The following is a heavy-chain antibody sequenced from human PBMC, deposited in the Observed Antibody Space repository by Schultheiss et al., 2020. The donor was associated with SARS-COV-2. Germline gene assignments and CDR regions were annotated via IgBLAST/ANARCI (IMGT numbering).Heavy chain of an antibody. Sequence: SETLSLTCAVSGYSISSGYYWGWIRQPPGKGLEWIGEINHSGSTNYNPSLKSRVTISVDTSKNQFSLKLSSVTAADTAVYYCARQGSGYYPDYWGQGTLVTVSS. V-gene: IGHV4-38-2*01. D-gene: IGHD3-22*01. J-gene: IGHJ4*02. CDR2: INHSGST. CDR3: ARQGSGYYPDY. CDR1: GYSISSGYY.